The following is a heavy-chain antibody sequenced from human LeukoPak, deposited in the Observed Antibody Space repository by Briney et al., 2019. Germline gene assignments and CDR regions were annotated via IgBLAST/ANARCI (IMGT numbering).Heavy chain of an antibody. V-gene: IGHV4-61*02. J-gene: IGHJ4*02. Sequence: PSETLSLTCTVSGGSISSGSYYWSWIRQPAGKGLEWIGRIYTSGSTNYNPSLKSRVTISVDTSKNQFSLKLSSVTAADTAVYYCASHDSSGYMPCIDYWGQGTLVTVSS. CDR1: GGSISSGSYY. CDR3: ASHDSSGYMPCIDY. D-gene: IGHD3-22*01. CDR2: IYTSGST.